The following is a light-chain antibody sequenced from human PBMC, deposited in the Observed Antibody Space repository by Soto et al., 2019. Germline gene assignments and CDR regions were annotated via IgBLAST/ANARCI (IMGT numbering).Light chain of an antibody. CDR1: HTISSSY. CDR2: GIS. Sequence: EIVLTQSPGPLSLSPGERATRSCRASHTISSSYLAWYQQKPGQAPRLLMYGISRRATGIPDRFSGSGSGTDFTLTITRLEPEDFAVYYCQQYVTSSPRTFGQGTKVDIK. J-gene: IGKJ1*01. CDR3: QQYVTSSPRT. V-gene: IGKV3-20*01.